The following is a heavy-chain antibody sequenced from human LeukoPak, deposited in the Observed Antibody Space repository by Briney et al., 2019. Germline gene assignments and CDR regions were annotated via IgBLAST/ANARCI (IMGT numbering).Heavy chain of an antibody. CDR3: AKSRGEEPRPTGDFDY. V-gene: IGHV3-48*01. D-gene: IGHD3-16*01. CDR1: GFTFSSYS. Sequence: GGSLRLSCAASGFTFSSYSMNWVRQAPGKGLEWVSYISSSSSTIYYADSVKGRFTISRDYSKNTLYLQMNSLRAEDTAVYYCAKSRGEEPRPTGDFDYWGQGTLVTVSS. CDR2: ISSSSSTI. J-gene: IGHJ4*02.